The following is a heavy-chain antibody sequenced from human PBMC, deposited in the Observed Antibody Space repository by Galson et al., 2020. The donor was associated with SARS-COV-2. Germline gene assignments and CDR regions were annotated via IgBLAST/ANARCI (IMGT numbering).Heavy chain of an antibody. Sequence: GGSLRLSCAASGFTFSSYAMAWVSQAPGQGLEWVSSVRESGISKFYADSMKGRFTISRDNSKNTLYLQMNTLRAEDTAAYYCAKVSLYCPRTSCSFDYWGRGALVTVSS. CDR1: GFTFSSYA. V-gene: IGHV3-23*01. CDR3: AKVSLYCPRTSCSFDY. J-gene: IGHJ4*02. D-gene: IGHD2-2*01. CDR2: VRESGISK.